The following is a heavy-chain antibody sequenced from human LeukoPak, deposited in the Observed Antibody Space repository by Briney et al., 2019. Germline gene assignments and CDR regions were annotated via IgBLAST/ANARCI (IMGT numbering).Heavy chain of an antibody. J-gene: IGHJ4*02. D-gene: IGHD3-22*01. CDR3: ARAPYYYDSSGYYAG. CDR1: GFTFSSYS. Sequence: GGSLRLSCAASGFTFSSYSMNWVRQAPGKGLEWVSSISSSSSYIYYVDSVKGRFTISRDNAKNSLYLQMNSLRAEDTAVYYCARAPYYYDSSGYYAGWGQGTLVTVSS. CDR2: ISSSSSYI. V-gene: IGHV3-21*01.